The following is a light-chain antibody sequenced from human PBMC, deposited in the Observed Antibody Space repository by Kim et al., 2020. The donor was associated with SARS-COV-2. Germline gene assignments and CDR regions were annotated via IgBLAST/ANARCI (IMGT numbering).Light chain of an antibody. CDR2: QVT. CDR1: YNY. V-gene: IGLV2-8*01. Sequence: YNYVSWYQRYPGRAPQLIIYQVTKRPSGVPDRFSGSKSDNTASLTVSGLQADDEADYYCCSYAGNNNLVFGGGTQLTVL. CDR3: CSYAGNNNLV. J-gene: IGLJ2*01.